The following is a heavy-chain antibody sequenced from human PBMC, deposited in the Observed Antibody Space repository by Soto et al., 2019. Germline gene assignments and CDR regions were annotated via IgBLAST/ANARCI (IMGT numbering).Heavy chain of an antibody. CDR3: ARAPRGIAIFGVGPPAYYVDY. CDR1: GDSVSSNSAA. V-gene: IGHV6-1*01. D-gene: IGHD3-3*01. J-gene: IGHJ4*02. Sequence: PSQTLSLTCAISGDSVSSNSAAWNWIRQSPSRGLEWLGRTYYRSKWYNDYAVSVKSRITINPDTSKNQFSLQLNSVTPEDTAVYYCARAPRGIAIFGVGPPAYYVDYWGQGTLVTVSS. CDR2: TYYRSKWYN.